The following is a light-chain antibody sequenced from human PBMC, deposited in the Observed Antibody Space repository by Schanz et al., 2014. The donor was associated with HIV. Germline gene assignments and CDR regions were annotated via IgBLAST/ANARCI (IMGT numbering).Light chain of an antibody. CDR1: SSNIGSNP. V-gene: IGLV1-44*01. CDR2: NNN. J-gene: IGLJ3*02. Sequence: SVLTQPPSASGTTGQRVTIFCSGSSSNIGSNPVNWYQHLPGTAPKVVIYNNNQRPSGVPDRFSGSKSGTSASLAISGLQSEDEADYHCAAWDDSLNGWVFGGGTKLTVL. CDR3: AAWDDSLNGWV.